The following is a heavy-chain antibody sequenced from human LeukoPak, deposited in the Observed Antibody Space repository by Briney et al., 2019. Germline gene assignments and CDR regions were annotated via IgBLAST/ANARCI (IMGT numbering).Heavy chain of an antibody. J-gene: IGHJ4*02. CDR3: ARGSYDSSGYYWAYYFDY. V-gene: IGHV4-34*01. D-gene: IGHD3-22*01. CDR2: INHSGST. CDR1: GGSFSGYY. Sequence: SETLSLTCAVYGGSFSGYYWSWIRQPPGKGLEWIGEINHSGSTNYNPSLKSRVTISVDTSKNQFSLKLTSVTAADTAVYYCARGSYDSSGYYWAYYFDYWGQGTLVTVPS.